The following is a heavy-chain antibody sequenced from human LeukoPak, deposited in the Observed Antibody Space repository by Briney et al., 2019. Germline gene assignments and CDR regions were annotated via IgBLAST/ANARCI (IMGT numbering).Heavy chain of an antibody. CDR1: GGTFSSYP. D-gene: IGHD3-9*01. Sequence: GSSVKVSCKASGGTFSSYPISWVRQAPGQGLEWMGGIIPIFGTANYAQKFQGRVTITTDKSTSTAYIELSSLRSEDTAVYYCATPAESGILTGYYLVYWGQGTQVTVCS. J-gene: IGHJ4*02. V-gene: IGHV1-69*05. CDR2: IIPIFGTA. CDR3: ATPAESGILTGYYLVY.